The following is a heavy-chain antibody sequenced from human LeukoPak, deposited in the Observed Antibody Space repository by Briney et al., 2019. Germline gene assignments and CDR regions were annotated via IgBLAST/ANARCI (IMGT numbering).Heavy chain of an antibody. CDR3: ARERITMIPRTRSGMDV. Sequence: SQTLSLTCAISGDSVSSNSAAWNWIRQSPSRGHEWLGRTYYRSKWYNDYAVSVKSRITINPDTSKNQFSLQLNSVTPEDTAVYYCARERITMIPRTRSGMDVWGQGTTVTVSS. V-gene: IGHV6-1*01. CDR2: TYYRSKWYN. CDR1: GDSVSSNSAA. J-gene: IGHJ6*02. D-gene: IGHD3-22*01.